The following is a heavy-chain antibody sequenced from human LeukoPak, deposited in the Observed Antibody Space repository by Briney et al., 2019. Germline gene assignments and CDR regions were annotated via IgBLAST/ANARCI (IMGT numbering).Heavy chain of an antibody. D-gene: IGHD3-10*01. J-gene: IGHJ6*02. V-gene: IGHV3-48*04. Sequence: QSGGSLRLSCAASGFTFSTYWMSWVRQAPGKGLEWVAYITSSGRIIYHADSVKGRFTISRDNAKNSLYLQMNSLRAEDTAVYYCASTGGYGSGTYDYYYFGMDVWGQGTTVTVSS. CDR1: GFTFSTYW. CDR3: ASTGGYGSGTYDYYYFGMDV. CDR2: ITSSGRII.